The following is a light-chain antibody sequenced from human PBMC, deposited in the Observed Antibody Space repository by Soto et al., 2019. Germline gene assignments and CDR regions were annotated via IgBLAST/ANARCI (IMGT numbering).Light chain of an antibody. CDR2: DVT. J-gene: IGLJ1*01. V-gene: IGLV2-11*01. CDR3: CSYTGTYTLYV. Sequence: QSALTQPRSVSGSPGQSVTISCTGTSSDVGGYNYVSWYQLHPGKAPKLMVYDVTKRPSGVPDRFSGSKSDNTASLTISGLQAEDEADYYCCSYTGTYTLYVFGTGTKVTVL. CDR1: SSDVGGYNY.